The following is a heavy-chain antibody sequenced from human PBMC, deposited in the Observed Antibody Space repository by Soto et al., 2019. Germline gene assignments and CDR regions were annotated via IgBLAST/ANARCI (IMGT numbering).Heavy chain of an antibody. J-gene: IGHJ4*02. Sequence: QVQLVQSGAEVKKPGASVKVSCKASGYTFTSYGISWXXXXXXXXLEWMGWISAYNGNTNYAQKLQGRVTMTTDTXXXXXXXXXXXXXXXXXXXXXXXXXXXXXGPFDYWGQGTLVTVSS. CDR2: ISAYNGNT. CDR1: GYTFTSYG. CDR3: XXXXXXXGPFDY. V-gene: IGHV1-18*01.